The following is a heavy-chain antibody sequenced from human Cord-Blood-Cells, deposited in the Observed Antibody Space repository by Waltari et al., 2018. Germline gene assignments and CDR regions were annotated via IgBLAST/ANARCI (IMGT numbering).Heavy chain of an antibody. CDR2: INHSGST. D-gene: IGHD3-9*01. CDR3: ASLNYDILTGYYFDY. J-gene: IGHJ4*02. V-gene: IGHV4-34*01. Sequence: QVQLQQWGAGLLKPSETLSLTCAVYGGSFSAHYWSRIRQPPGKGLEWIGEINHSGSTNYNPSLKSRVTISVDTSKNQFSLKLSSVTAADTAVYYCASLNYDILTGYYFDYWGQGTLVTVSS. CDR1: GGSFSAHY.